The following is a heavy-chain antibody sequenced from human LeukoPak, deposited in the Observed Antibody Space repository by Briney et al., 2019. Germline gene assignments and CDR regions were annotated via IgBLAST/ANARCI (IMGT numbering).Heavy chain of an antibody. V-gene: IGHV3-20*04. CDR2: INWNGGST. CDR3: ARGSIAIYCYDSRGYFDY. CDR1: GFTFDDYG. Sequence: GGSLRLSCAASGFTFDDYGMSWVRQAPGKGLEWVAGINWNGGSTGYADSVKGRFTISRDNAKNSLYLQMNSLRAEDTALYYCARGSIAIYCYDSRGYFDYWGQGTLVTVSS. J-gene: IGHJ4*02. D-gene: IGHD3-22*01.